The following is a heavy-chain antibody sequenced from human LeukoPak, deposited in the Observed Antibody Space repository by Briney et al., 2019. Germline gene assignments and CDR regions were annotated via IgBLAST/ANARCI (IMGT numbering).Heavy chain of an antibody. V-gene: IGHV3-48*03. D-gene: IGHD4/OR15-4a*01. CDR3: ARVVFYGVYYFDY. J-gene: IGHJ4*02. CDR1: GFTFSAFE. Sequence: GGSLRLSCAASGFTFSAFEMNWVRQAPGKGLEWVSYISSSDTNIYYADSVRGRFTISRDNAKNSLYLQMNSLRAEDTAVYYCARVVFYGVYYFDYWGQGTLVTVSS. CDR2: ISSSDTNI.